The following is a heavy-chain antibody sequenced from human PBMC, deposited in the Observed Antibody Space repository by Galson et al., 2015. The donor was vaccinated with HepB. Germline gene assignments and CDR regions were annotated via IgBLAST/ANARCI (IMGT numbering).Heavy chain of an antibody. J-gene: IGHJ4*02. Sequence: SLRLSCAASGFTFDSYAMSWVRQDPVKGLEWESSITGSGGSLYYLDSVKGRFTISRDNSKNTLYLQMNSLRAEDSALCYCARGNGGAPFECWGKGTLTTVTS. CDR2: ITGSGGSL. D-gene: IGHD2-8*01. CDR1: GFTFDSYA. V-gene: IGHV3-23*01. CDR3: ARGNGGAPFEC.